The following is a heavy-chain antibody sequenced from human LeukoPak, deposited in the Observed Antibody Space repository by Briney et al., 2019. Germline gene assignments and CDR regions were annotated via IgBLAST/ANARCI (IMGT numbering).Heavy chain of an antibody. D-gene: IGHD3-10*01. CDR2: IYYTGST. J-gene: IGHJ6*03. Sequence: SETLSLTCTVSGGYISSSYWSWIRQPPGKGLEWLGYIYYTGSTNYNPSLKSRVTISADTSKNHFSLKLSSVTAADTAVYYCARDSRVCYYYYMDVWGKGTTVTVSS. V-gene: IGHV4-59*12. CDR3: ARDSRVCYYYYMDV. CDR1: GGYISSSY.